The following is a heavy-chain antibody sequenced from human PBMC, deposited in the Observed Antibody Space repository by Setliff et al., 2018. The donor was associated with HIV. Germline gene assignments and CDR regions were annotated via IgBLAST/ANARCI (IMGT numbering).Heavy chain of an antibody. CDR3: ARRARESTALHSDWNDVLFFDY. Sequence: GGSLRLSCAASGFTFSSYWMSWVRQAPGKGLEFMANIKQDGSEKYYVDSVKGRFTISRDNAKNSLYLQMNSLRAEDTAVYYCARRARESTALHSDWNDVLFFDYWGQGTLVTVS. V-gene: IGHV3-7*03. D-gene: IGHD1-1*01. CDR1: GFTFSSYW. J-gene: IGHJ4*02. CDR2: IKQDGSEK.